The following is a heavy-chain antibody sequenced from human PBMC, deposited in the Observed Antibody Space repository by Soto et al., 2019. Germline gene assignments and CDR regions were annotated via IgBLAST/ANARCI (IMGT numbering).Heavy chain of an antibody. Sequence: SVKVSCKASGGTFSSYAISWVRQAPGQGLEWMGGIIPIFGTANYAQKFQGRVTITADESTSTAYMELSSLRSEDTAVYYCASGEAYGDIVVVVAAPDYGMDVWSQGTTVTVSS. CDR3: ASGEAYGDIVVVVAAPDYGMDV. CDR1: GGTFSSYA. J-gene: IGHJ6*02. V-gene: IGHV1-69*13. CDR2: IIPIFGTA. D-gene: IGHD2-15*01.